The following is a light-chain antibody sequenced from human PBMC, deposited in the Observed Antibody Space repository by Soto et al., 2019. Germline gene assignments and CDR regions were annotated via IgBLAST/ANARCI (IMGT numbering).Light chain of an antibody. Sequence: QSVLTQPPSASGTPGQRVTISCSGSSSNIGSNTVNWYQPLPGTAPKLLIYSNNQRPSGAPDRFSGSKSGTSASLAISGLQSEDEADYYCAAWDDSLNGYVFXTGTKVTVL. CDR1: SSNIGSNT. CDR3: AAWDDSLNGYV. J-gene: IGLJ1*01. V-gene: IGLV1-44*01. CDR2: SNN.